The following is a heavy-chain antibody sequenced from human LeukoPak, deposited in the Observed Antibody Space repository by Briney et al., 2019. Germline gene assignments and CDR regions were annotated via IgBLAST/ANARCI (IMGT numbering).Heavy chain of an antibody. V-gene: IGHV3-23*01. Sequence: GGSLRLSCAASGFTFNYAMTWARQPPAKGLEWVSAIIGSGGSAYYANSLKGRFTISKDNSKNTLYLLMSILRPEDTAVYYCACLADGSGIPGAGFDHWGEGTLVTVSS. CDR2: IIGSGGSA. J-gene: IGHJ4*02. D-gene: IGHD1-20*01. CDR1: GFTFNYA. CDR3: ACLADGSGIPGAGFDH.